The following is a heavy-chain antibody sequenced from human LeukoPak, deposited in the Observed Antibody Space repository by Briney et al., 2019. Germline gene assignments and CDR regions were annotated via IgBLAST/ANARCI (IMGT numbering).Heavy chain of an antibody. D-gene: IGHD1-7*01. Sequence: PGGSLRHSCAASGFTLSSCWMSWIRQAPGKGLEWVANIKKDGSEKWYVDSVEGRFTISRDHAKNSLYLQMNSLRVADTAVYYCVRSGTSASFDYWGQGTLVTVSS. CDR1: GFTLSSCW. CDR3: VRSGTSASFDY. CDR2: IKKDGSEK. J-gene: IGHJ4*02. V-gene: IGHV3-7*01.